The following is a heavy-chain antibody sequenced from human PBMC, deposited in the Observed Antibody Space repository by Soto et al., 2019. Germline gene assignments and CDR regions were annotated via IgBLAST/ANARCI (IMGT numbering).Heavy chain of an antibody. CDR1: GGSISSYY. CDR3: ARLTVAIYWYFDL. V-gene: IGHV4-59*08. J-gene: IGHJ2*01. Sequence: QVQLQESGPGLVKPSETLSLTCTVSGGSISSYYWSWIRQPPGKGLEWIGYIYYSGSTHYNPSLKSRVTISVDTSKNQFSLKLSSVTAADTAVYYGARLTVAIYWYFDLWGRGTLVTVSS. D-gene: IGHD4-17*01. CDR2: IYYSGST.